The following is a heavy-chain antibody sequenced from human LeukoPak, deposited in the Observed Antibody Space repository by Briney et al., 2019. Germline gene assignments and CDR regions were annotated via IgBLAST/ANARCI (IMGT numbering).Heavy chain of an antibody. CDR3: AKDGDTAMVSSYYGMDV. D-gene: IGHD5-18*01. V-gene: IGHV3-30*18. CDR2: ISYDGSNK. CDR1: GFTFSSYG. J-gene: IGHJ6*04. Sequence: PGGSLRLSCAASGFTFSSYGMHWDRRAPGKGLEWVAVISYDGSNKYYADSVKGRFTISRDNSKNTLYLQMNSLRAEDTAVYYCAKDGDTAMVSSYYGMDVWGKGTTVTVSS.